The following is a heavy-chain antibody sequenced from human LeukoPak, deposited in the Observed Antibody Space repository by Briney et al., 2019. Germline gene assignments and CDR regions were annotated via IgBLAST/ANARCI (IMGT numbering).Heavy chain of an antibody. J-gene: IGHJ4*02. V-gene: IGHV3-23*01. CDR2: ISGSGGST. CDR1: GFTFSSYA. Sequence: GGSLRLSCAASGFTFSSYAMSWVRQAPGKGLEWVSAISGSGGSTYYADSVKGRFTISRDNSKNTLYLQMNSLRAEDTAVYYCAIHIVVATAILDWGQGTLVTVSS. D-gene: IGHD2-21*02. CDR3: AIHIVVATAILD.